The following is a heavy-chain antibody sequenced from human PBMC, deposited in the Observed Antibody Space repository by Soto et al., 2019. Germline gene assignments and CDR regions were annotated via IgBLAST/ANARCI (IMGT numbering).Heavy chain of an antibody. CDR3: ARGPTQWLRLGLDI. Sequence: QVQLQQWGAGLLKPSETLSLTCAVYGGSFSGYYWSWIRQPPGKGLEWIGEINHSGSTNYNPSLKSRVTISVDTSKNQFSLNGRSVTAADTAVYYCARGPTQWLRLGLDIWGQGTMVTVSS. J-gene: IGHJ3*02. V-gene: IGHV4-34*01. D-gene: IGHD5-12*01. CDR2: INHSGST. CDR1: GGSFSGYY.